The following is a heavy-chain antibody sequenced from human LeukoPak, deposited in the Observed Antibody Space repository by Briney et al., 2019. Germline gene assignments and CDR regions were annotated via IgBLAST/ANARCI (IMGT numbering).Heavy chain of an antibody. Sequence: GGSLSLSCAASGFTFSGYAMSWVRLAPGKGLEWVSAITAGGDGTYYADSVKGRFTISRDNLKNMVFLQMNSLRAEDTAIYYCATYHASIWNVYDYWGQGTLVTVSS. CDR2: ITAGGDGT. CDR1: GFTFSGYA. CDR3: ATYHASIWNVYDY. J-gene: IGHJ4*02. D-gene: IGHD1-1*01. V-gene: IGHV3-23*01.